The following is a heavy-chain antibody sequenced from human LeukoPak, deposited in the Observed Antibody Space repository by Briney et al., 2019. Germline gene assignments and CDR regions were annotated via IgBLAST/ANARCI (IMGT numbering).Heavy chain of an antibody. D-gene: IGHD1-26*01. J-gene: IGHJ3*02. CDR2: INHSGST. Sequence: SETLSLTCAVYGGSFSGYYWSWIRQPPGKGLEWIGEINHSGSTNYNPSLKSRVTISVDTSKNQFSLKLSPVTAADTAVYYCARAHGSYDLDAFDIWGQGTMVTVSS. CDR1: GGSFSGYY. V-gene: IGHV4-34*01. CDR3: ARAHGSYDLDAFDI.